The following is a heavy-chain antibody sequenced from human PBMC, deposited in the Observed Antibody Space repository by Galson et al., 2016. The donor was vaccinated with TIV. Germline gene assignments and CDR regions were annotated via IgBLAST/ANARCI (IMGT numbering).Heavy chain of an antibody. CDR1: GYTFAIYA. CDR2: FNAGNGNT. D-gene: IGHD2-21*01. J-gene: IGHJ4*02. V-gene: IGHV1-3*01. Sequence: SVKVSCKASGYTFAIYAMHWVRQAPGQRLEWLGWFNAGNGNTKYSQKFQGRVTITWDTSASTAYMELSSLRFEDTAVYYCARPPYCGGDCYKYDHWGRGTRVTVYS. CDR3: ARPPYCGGDCYKYDH.